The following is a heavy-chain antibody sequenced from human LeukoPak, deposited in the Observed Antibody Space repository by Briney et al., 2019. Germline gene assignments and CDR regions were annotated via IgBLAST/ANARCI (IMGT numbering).Heavy chain of an antibody. CDR2: INSDGSST. D-gene: IGHD3-3*01. V-gene: IGHV3-74*01. CDR1: GFTFSSYW. Sequence: GGSLRLSCAASGFTFSSYWMHWVRQAPGKGLVWVSRINSDGSSTSYADSVKGRFTISRDNAKNTLYLQMNSLRAEDTAVYYCARVGYDFWSGYYNQNWFDPWGQGTLVTVSS. CDR3: ARVGYDFWSGYYNQNWFDP. J-gene: IGHJ5*02.